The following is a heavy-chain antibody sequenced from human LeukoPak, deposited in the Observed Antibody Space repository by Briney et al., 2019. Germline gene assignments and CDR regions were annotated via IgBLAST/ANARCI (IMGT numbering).Heavy chain of an antibody. J-gene: IGHJ4*02. CDR1: GYTFTSYA. CDR2: INAGNGIT. CDR3: ARGGYSSSCFDY. D-gene: IGHD6-13*01. Sequence: ASVKVSCKASGYTFTSYAMHWVRQAPGQRLEWMGWINAGNGITKYSQKFQGRVTITRDTSASTAYMELSSLRSEDTAVYYCARGGYSSSCFDYWGQGTLVTVSS. V-gene: IGHV1-3*01.